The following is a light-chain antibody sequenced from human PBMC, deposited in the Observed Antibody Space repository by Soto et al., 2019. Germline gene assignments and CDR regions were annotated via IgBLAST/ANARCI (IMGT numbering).Light chain of an antibody. V-gene: IGKV3-11*01. J-gene: IGKJ4*01. CDR2: DAS. CDR3: QQRSDWPST. Sequence: EIVLTQSPATLSLSPGERATLSCRASQSVRSYLAWYQQKPGQAPRLLIYDASNRATGIPARFSGSGSGTDFTLTISSLEPDDFAVSYCQQRSDWPSTFGGGTKVQIK. CDR1: QSVRSY.